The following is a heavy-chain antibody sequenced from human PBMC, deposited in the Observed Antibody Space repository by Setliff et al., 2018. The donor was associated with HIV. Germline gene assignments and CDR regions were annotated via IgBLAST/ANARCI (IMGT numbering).Heavy chain of an antibody. CDR1: GYGFSNYW. D-gene: IGHD3-9*01. CDR3: ARQTSRYITLSPPDY. CDR2: IYPGDSDT. Sequence: GESLKISCQGSGYGFSNYWLAWVRQTPGKGLAWMGIIYPGDSDTRYSPSFQGQVTFSADKSINTAYLQWGSLKASDTGIYFCARQTSRYITLSPPDYWGQGTLVTVSS. V-gene: IGHV5-51*01. J-gene: IGHJ4*02.